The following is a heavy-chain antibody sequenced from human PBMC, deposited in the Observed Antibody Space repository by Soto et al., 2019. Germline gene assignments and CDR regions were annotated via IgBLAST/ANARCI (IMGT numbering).Heavy chain of an antibody. Sequence: VQLVEFGGGVVQPGRSLRRSCAASGFTFSSYGMHWVRQAPGTGLEWVAVISYDGSNKYYADSVKGRFTISRDNSKNTLYLQMNSLRAEDTAVYYCAKDQLRGVRGVITYYYGMDVWAQGTTVTVSS. CDR3: AKDQLRGVRGVITYYYGMDV. CDR2: ISYDGSNK. J-gene: IGHJ6*02. V-gene: IGHV3-30*18. CDR1: GFTFSSYG. D-gene: IGHD3-10*01.